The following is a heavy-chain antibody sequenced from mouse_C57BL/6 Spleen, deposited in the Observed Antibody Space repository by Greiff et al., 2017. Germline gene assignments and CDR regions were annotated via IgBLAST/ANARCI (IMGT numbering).Heavy chain of an antibody. CDR3: AISQIYYYGRSSRGYFDY. V-gene: IGHV1-50*01. D-gene: IGHD1-1*01. CDR1: GYTFTSYW. Sequence: QVQLQQPGAELVKPGASVKLSCKASGYTFTSYWLQWVKQRPGQGLEWIGEIDPSDSYTNYNQKLKGKATLTVDTSSSTAYMQLSRLTSEDSAVYYCAISQIYYYGRSSRGYFDYWGQGTTLTVSS. CDR2: IDPSDSYT. J-gene: IGHJ2*01.